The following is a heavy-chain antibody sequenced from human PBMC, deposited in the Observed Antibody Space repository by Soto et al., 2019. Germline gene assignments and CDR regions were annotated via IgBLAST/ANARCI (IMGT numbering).Heavy chain of an antibody. J-gene: IGHJ4*02. V-gene: IGHV4-30-2*05. CDR3: ARYGSGSYYPTTFDS. D-gene: IGHD3-10*01. CDR2: IYHSGST. CDR1: VGSISSGGYS. Sequence: PSETLSLTCPVSVGSISSGGYSWSWIRQPPGKGLEWIGYIYHSGSTYYNPSLKSRVTMSVDTSKNQFSLKLSSVTAADTAVYYCARYGSGSYYPTTFDSWGQGTLVTVS.